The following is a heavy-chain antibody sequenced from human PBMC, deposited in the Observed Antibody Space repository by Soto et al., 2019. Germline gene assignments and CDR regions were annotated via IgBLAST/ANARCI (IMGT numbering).Heavy chain of an antibody. CDR3: AKETLIGFDP. CDR2: ISGSGGST. J-gene: IGHJ5*02. CDR1: GFTFSSNA. Sequence: PGGSMRLSCAACGFTFSSNAMGGVRQAPGKGLEWVSAISGSGGSTYYADSVKGRFTISRDNSKNTLYLQMNSLRAEDTAVYYCAKETLIGFDPWGQGTLVTVSS. V-gene: IGHV3-23*01. D-gene: IGHD3-16*02.